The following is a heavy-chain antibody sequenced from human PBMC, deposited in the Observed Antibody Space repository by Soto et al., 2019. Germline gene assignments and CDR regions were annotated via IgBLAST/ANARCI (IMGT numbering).Heavy chain of an antibody. D-gene: IGHD7-27*01. J-gene: IGHJ5*02. Sequence: EVQVVESGGNLVQPGGSLRLSCAASGFSVGKNFMSWVRQAPGKGLEWVSVIYAGGFTYYGDSVKGRFTISRDNSKNTVYLQMNSLRVEDTAVYYCARLVSPGDWFDPWGQGTLVTVSS. V-gene: IGHV3-66*04. CDR2: IYAGGFT. CDR3: ARLVSPGDWFDP. CDR1: GFSVGKNF.